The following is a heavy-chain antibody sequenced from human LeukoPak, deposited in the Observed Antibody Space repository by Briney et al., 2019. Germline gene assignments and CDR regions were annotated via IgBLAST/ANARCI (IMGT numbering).Heavy chain of an antibody. CDR1: GFNFNSYT. V-gene: IGHV3-23*01. Sequence: GGSLRLSCAASGFNFNSYTMNWVRQAPGRGLEWVSAISGSSGLTYYADSVKGRFTISRDNSKNTLFLQMNSLRAEDTAVYYCARRGESTSYGDYRFDYWGQGTLVTVSS. CDR3: ARRGESTSYGDYRFDY. D-gene: IGHD4-17*01. J-gene: IGHJ4*02. CDR2: ISGSSGLT.